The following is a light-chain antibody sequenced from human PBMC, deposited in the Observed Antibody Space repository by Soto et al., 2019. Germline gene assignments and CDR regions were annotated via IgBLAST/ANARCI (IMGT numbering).Light chain of an antibody. V-gene: IGKV2-28*01. J-gene: IGKJ5*01. CDR1: QSLLHRNGYNY. CDR3: MQALQTPR. CDR2: LGS. Sequence: VLTQSPLSLPVTPGEPASISCRSSQSLLHRNGYNYLDWYLQKPGQSPQLLIYLGSNRASGVPDRFSGSGSGTDFTLKISRVEAEDVGVYYCMQALQTPRFGQGTRLEI.